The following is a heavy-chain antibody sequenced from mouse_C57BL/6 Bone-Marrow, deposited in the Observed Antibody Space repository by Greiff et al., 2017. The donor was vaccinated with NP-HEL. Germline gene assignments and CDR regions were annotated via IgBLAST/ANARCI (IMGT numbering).Heavy chain of an antibody. CDR3: AREENSSGYVGY. CDR2: IYPRSGNT. Sequence: QVQLKESGAELARPGASVKLSCKASGYTFTSYGISWVKQRTGQGLEWIGEIYPRSGNTYYNEKFKGKATLTADKSSSTAYMELRSLTSEDSAVYFCAREENSSGYVGYWGQGTTLTVSS. CDR1: GYTFTSYG. D-gene: IGHD3-2*02. V-gene: IGHV1-81*01. J-gene: IGHJ2*01.